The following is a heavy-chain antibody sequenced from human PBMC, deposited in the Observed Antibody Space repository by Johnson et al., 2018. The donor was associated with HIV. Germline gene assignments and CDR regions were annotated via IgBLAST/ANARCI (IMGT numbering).Heavy chain of an antibody. CDR3: ARDQLGGLPCAFDI. CDR2: ISYDGSNK. Sequence: QVQLVESGGGVVQPGRSLRLSCAASGFTFSSYTMHWVRQAPGKGLEWVAVISYDGSNKYYADSVKGRFTISRDNSKNTLYLQMNSLRAEDTALYYCARDQLGGLPCAFDIWGQGTMVTVSS. CDR1: GFTFSSYT. D-gene: IGHD6-13*01. J-gene: IGHJ3*02. V-gene: IGHV3-30*04.